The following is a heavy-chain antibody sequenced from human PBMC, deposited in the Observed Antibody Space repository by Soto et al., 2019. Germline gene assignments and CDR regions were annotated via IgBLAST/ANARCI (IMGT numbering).Heavy chain of an antibody. D-gene: IGHD3-3*01. V-gene: IGHV1-2*04. CDR2: VNPKRGDA. J-gene: IGHJ2*01. CDR1: GYKFTDYY. Sequence: QVLLVQSGAEVKKPGASVKVSCKASGYKFTDYYIHWVRQAPGHGPEWMGWVNPKRGDAVYAQKFQGWVTMTRDTASTTAYMEMNKLNSDDSAIYHCARDPGIPGRFWYFDLWGHGTLITVSS. CDR3: ARDPGIPGRFWYFDL.